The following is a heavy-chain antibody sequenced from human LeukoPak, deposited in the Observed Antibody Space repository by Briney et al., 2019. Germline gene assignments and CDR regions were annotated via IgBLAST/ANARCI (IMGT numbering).Heavy chain of an antibody. J-gene: IGHJ4*02. D-gene: IGHD3-9*01. CDR1: GGTFSSYA. CDR3: ASGLYYDILTGYYEPYDY. CDR2: IIPILGIA. V-gene: IGHV1-69*04. Sequence: ASVTVSCKASGGTFSSYAISWVRQAPGQGLEWMGRIIPILGIANYAQKFQGRVTITADKSTSTAYMELSSLRSEDTAVYYCASGLYYDILTGYYEPYDYWGQGTLVTVSS.